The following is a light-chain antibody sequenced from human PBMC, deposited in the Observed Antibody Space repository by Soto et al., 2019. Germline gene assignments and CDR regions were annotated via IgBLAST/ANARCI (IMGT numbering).Light chain of an antibody. CDR1: QSLGSDY. CDR3: QLYGTSRT. V-gene: IGKV3-20*01. Sequence: ETVLTQSPGTLSLSPGERATLSCRPSQSLGSDYLAWYQQKPGQAPRLLIYGVSSRATDIPDRFSGSGSGTDFTLTISRLEQEDFAMYYCQLYGTSRTFGQGTK. CDR2: GVS. J-gene: IGKJ1*01.